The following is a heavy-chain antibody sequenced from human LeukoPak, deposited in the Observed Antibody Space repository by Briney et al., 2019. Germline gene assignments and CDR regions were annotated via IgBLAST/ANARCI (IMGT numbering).Heavy chain of an antibody. CDR2: IKQDGSEK. CDR1: GFTFSSYW. J-gene: IGHJ4*02. D-gene: IGHD6-19*01. Sequence: GGSLRLSCAASGFTFSSYWMSWVRQAPGKGLEWVANIKQDGSEKYYVDSVKGRFTISRDNAKNSLYLQMNSLRAEDAAVCYCARDLALWYSSGWYGFDYWGQGTLVTVSS. CDR3: ARDLALWYSSGWYGFDY. V-gene: IGHV3-7*01.